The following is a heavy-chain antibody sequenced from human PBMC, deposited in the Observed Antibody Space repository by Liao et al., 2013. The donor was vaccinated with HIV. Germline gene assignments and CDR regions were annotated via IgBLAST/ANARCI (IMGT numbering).Heavy chain of an antibody. D-gene: IGHD3-9*01. CDR1: GGSISTFY. CDR2: IYYSGST. CDR3: ARGGGGYDTLTSYYDVFDY. Sequence: QVQLQESGSRLVKPSETLSLTCTVSGGSISTFYWSWIRQPPGKGLEWIGNIYYSGSTNYSPSLKSRVTMSVDTSKNQFSLRLSSVTAADTAVYYCARGGGGYDTLTSYYDVFDYWGQGTLVTVPS. V-gene: IGHV4-59*01. J-gene: IGHJ4*02.